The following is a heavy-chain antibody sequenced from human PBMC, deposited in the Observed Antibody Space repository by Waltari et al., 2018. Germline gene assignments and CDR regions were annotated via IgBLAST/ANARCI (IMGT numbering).Heavy chain of an antibody. J-gene: IGHJ6*02. CDR1: GFTFSSYA. CDR3: AVTYYYGSGALGYYGMDV. V-gene: IGHV3-30*01. CDR2: ISYDGSNK. D-gene: IGHD3-10*01. Sequence: QVQLVESGGGVVQPGRSLRLSCAASGFTFSSYAMHWVRQAPGKGLEWVAFISYDGSNKYYADSVKGRFTISRDNSKNTLYLQMNSLRAEDTAVYYCAVTYYYGSGALGYYGMDVWGQGTTVTVSS.